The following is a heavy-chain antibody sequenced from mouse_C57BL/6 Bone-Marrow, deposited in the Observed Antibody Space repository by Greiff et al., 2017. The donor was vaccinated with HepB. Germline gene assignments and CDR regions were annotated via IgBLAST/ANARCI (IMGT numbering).Heavy chain of an antibody. CDR3: AIYYYGSSYCWYFDV. V-gene: IGHV1-42*01. D-gene: IGHD1-1*01. CDR2: INPSTGGT. J-gene: IGHJ1*03. CDR1: GYSFTGYY. Sequence: VQLKESGPELVKPGASVKISCKASGYSFTGYYMNWVKQSPEKSLEWIGEINPSTGGTTYNQKFKAKATLTVDKYSSTAYMQLKSLTSEDSAVYYCAIYYYGSSYCWYFDVWGTGTTVTVSS.